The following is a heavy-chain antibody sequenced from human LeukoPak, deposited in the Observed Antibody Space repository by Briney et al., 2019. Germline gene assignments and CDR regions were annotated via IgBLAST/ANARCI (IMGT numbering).Heavy chain of an antibody. D-gene: IGHD5-18*01. CDR2: IWYDGTNK. V-gene: IGHV3-33*01. CDR1: GFSFSSYG. CDR3: ARDQRGFSYSKYYFDY. Sequence: PGRSLRLSCAASGFSFSSYGMHWVRQAPGKGLEWVAVIWYDGTNKYYAGSVKGRFTISRDNSKNTLYLQMNSLRAEDTAVYYCARDQRGFSYSKYYFDYWGQGTLVTVSS. J-gene: IGHJ4*02.